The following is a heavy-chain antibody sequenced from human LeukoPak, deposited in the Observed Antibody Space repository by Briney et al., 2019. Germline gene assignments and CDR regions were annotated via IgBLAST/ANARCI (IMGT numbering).Heavy chain of an antibody. J-gene: IGHJ4*02. CDR1: GFAFSSYW. CDR2: INNAGSST. Sequence: GGSLRLSCAASGFAFSSYWMFWVRQVPGKGLVWVSHINNAGSSTGYADSVKGRFTISRDNAKNTLYLQMNSLRAEDTAVYYCVRGGSSWSFDYWGQGTLVTVSS. V-gene: IGHV3-74*01. D-gene: IGHD6-13*01. CDR3: VRGGSSWSFDY.